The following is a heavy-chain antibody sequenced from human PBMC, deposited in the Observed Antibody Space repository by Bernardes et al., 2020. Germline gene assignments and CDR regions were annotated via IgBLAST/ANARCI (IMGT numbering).Heavy chain of an antibody. V-gene: IGHV1-18*01. CDR3: GRERPEDYGVDY. CDR2: ISPYSGGT. J-gene: IGHJ4*02. Sequence: ASVKVSCKVSGYTFVTYGISLLRQAPGQGLEWMGWISPYSGGTTYEEKFQGRFTMTTDASTTTAYMELRSLRSDDTAVYYCGRERPEDYGVDYWGRGTLVTVSS. D-gene: IGHD3-16*01. CDR1: GYTFVTYG.